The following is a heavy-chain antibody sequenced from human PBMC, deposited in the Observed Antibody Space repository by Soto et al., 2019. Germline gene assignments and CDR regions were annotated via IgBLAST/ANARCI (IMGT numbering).Heavy chain of an antibody. CDR3: ARDSGGSGYAFDY. D-gene: IGHD3-22*01. CDR2: IRGSSSTI. V-gene: IGHV3-48*02. Sequence: EVQLVESGGGLVQPGGSLRLSCAASGFTFSRYPMNWVRQAPGRGLEWVSYIRGSSSTIYYADSVKGRFTISRDNARNSLYLQMNSLRDEDTAVCYCARDSGGSGYAFDYWGKGTLVTVSS. J-gene: IGHJ4*02. CDR1: GFTFSRYP.